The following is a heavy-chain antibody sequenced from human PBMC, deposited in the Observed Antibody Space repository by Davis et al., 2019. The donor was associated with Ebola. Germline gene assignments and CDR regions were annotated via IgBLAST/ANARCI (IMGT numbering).Heavy chain of an antibody. V-gene: IGHV4-39*07. J-gene: IGHJ3*02. D-gene: IGHD3-16*01. CDR3: ARVRLGAAWGEAFDI. CDR2: IYYSGST. Sequence: SETLSLTCAVSGGSISSGGYSWNWIRQPPGKGLEWIGSIYYSGSTNYNPSLKSRVTISVDTSKNQFSLKLSSVTAADTAVYYCARVRLGAAWGEAFDIWGQGTMVTVSS. CDR1: GGSISSGGYS.